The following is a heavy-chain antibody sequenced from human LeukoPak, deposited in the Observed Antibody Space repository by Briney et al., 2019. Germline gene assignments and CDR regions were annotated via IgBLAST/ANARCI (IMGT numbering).Heavy chain of an antibody. V-gene: IGHV5-51*01. CDR2: IYPGDSDT. CDR3: ARLRYSSSDYYYGMDV. CDR1: GYSFTSYW. D-gene: IGHD6-6*01. Sequence: EESLKISCKGSGYSFTSYWIGWVRQMPGKGLEWMGIIYPGDSDTRYGPSFQGQVTISADKSISTAYLQWSSLKASDTAMYYCARLRYSSSDYYYGMDVWGQGTTVTVSS. J-gene: IGHJ6*02.